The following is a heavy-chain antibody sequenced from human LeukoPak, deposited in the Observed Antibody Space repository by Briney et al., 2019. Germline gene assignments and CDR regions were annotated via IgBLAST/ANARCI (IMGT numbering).Heavy chain of an antibody. Sequence: GGSLRLSCAASGFTFSSYGMHWVRQAPGKGLEWVAVISYDGSNKYYADSVKGRFTISRDNSKNTLYLQMNSLRAEDTAVYYCAKDYYDSSDKPLGLFDYWGQGTLVTVSS. D-gene: IGHD3-22*01. CDR3: AKDYYDSSDKPLGLFDY. V-gene: IGHV3-30*18. CDR1: GFTFSSYG. CDR2: ISYDGSNK. J-gene: IGHJ4*02.